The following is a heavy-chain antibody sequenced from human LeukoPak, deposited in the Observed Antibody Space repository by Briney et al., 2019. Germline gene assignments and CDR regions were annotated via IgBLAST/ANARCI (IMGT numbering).Heavy chain of an antibody. V-gene: IGHV4-34*01. CDR3: ARGLIQLWPLDY. D-gene: IGHD5-18*01. CDR1: GGSFSGYY. J-gene: IGHJ4*02. Sequence: PSETLSLTCAVYGGSFSGYYWSWIRQPPVKGLEWIGGINHSGSTNYNPSLKSRVTISVDTSKNQFSLKLSSVTAADTAVYYCARGLIQLWPLDYWGQGTLVTVSS. CDR2: INHSGST.